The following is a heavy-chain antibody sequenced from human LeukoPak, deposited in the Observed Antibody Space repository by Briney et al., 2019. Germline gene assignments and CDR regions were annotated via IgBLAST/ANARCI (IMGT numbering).Heavy chain of an antibody. CDR2: ISSSSSYI. CDR1: GFTFSNYN. CDR3: ARVSGSGSDFDY. V-gene: IGHV3-21*01. Sequence: GGSLRLSCAASGFTFSNYNMNWVRQAPGKGLEWVSSISSSSSYIYYADSVKGRFTISRDNAKNSLYLQMNSLRAEDTAVYYCARVSGSGSDFDYWGQGTLVTVSS. D-gene: IGHD3-10*01. J-gene: IGHJ4*02.